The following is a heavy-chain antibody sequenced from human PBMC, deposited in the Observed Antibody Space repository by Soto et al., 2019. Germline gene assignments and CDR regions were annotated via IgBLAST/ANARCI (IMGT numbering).Heavy chain of an antibody. V-gene: IGHV4-4*07. J-gene: IGHJ3*02. Sequence: PSETLSRTRTVSCGSIMNYFWTWIRQPAGKGLECIGRIYSSGNTVYNASLKSRVTMSIDMSKNQFSLKLSSMTAAETAVYYCVRDVESPGISGSWGAFDIWGQGTVVTVSS. CDR1: CGSIMNYF. CDR3: VRDVESPGISGSWGAFDI. CDR2: IYSSGNT. D-gene: IGHD1-20*01.